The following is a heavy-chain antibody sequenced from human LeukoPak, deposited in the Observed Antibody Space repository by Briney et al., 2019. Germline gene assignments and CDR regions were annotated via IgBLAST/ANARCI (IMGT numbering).Heavy chain of an antibody. CDR2: ISAYNGNT. Sequence: GASVKVSCKASGYTFTSYGISWVRQAPGQGLEWMGWISAYNGNTNYAQKLQGRVTMTTDTSTSTAYMELRSLRSDDTAVYYCARIPVDTAMADMSLFDYWGQGTLVTVSS. CDR1: GYTFTSYG. V-gene: IGHV1-18*04. CDR3: ARIPVDTAMADMSLFDY. J-gene: IGHJ4*02. D-gene: IGHD5-18*01.